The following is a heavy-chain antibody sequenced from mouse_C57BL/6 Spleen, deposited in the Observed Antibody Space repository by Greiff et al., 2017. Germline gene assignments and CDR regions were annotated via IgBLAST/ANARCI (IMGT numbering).Heavy chain of an antibody. CDR3: TGNYAMDY. Sequence: EVQLQQSGAELVRPGASVKLSCTASGFNIKDYYMHWVKQRPEQGLEWIGWIDPENGDTEYASKFQGKATITADTSSNTAYLQLSSLTSEDTAVYYSTGNYAMDYWGQGTSVTVSS. J-gene: IGHJ4*01. V-gene: IGHV14-4*01. CDR1: GFNIKDYY. CDR2: IDPENGDT.